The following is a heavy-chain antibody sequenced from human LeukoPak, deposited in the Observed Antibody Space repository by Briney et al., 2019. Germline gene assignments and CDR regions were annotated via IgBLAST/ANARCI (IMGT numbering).Heavy chain of an antibody. CDR3: ARVSTYYDSSCYYYGMDV. D-gene: IGHD3-22*01. CDR1: GYTFTSYG. J-gene: IGHJ6*02. Sequence: ASVKVSCKASGYTFTSYGISWVRQAAGQGLEWMGWISAYNGNTNYAQKLQGRVTMTTDTSTSTAYMELRSLRSDDTAVYYCARVSTYYDSSCYYYGMDVWGQGTTVTVSS. CDR2: ISAYNGNT. V-gene: IGHV1-18*01.